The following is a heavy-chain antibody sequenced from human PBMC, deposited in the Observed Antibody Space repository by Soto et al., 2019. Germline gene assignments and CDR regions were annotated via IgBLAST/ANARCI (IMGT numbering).Heavy chain of an antibody. J-gene: IGHJ4*02. CDR2: IIPIFGTA. CDR1: GGTFSSYA. V-gene: IGHV1-69*13. Sequence: ASVKVSCKASGGTFSSYAISWVRQAPGQGLEWMGGIIPIFGTANYAQKFQGRVTITADESTSTAYMELSSLRSEGTAVYYCARSQNFWSGYYVWGQGTLVTVSS. D-gene: IGHD3-3*01. CDR3: ARSQNFWSGYYV.